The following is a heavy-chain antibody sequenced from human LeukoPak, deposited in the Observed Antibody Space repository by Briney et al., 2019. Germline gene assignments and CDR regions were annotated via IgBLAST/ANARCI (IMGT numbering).Heavy chain of an antibody. V-gene: IGHV3-23*01. CDR1: GFTFSSYA. Sequence: GGSLRLSCAASGFTFSSYAMSWVRQAPGKGLEWVSAISGSGGSTYYADSVKGRFTISRDNSKNTLYLQMNSLRAEDTAAYYCAKRATIVLMVYAIDWFDYWGQGTLVTVSS. CDR2: ISGSGGST. D-gene: IGHD2-8*01. J-gene: IGHJ4*02. CDR3: AKRATIVLMVYAIDWFDY.